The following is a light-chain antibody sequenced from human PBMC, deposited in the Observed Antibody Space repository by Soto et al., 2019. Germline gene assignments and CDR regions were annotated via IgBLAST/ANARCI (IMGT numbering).Light chain of an antibody. CDR3: SAYTARSTLV. V-gene: IGLV2-14*01. J-gene: IGLJ3*02. CDR2: EFR. Sequence: QSALTQPASVSGSAGQSITISCSGTMRDVGAYNLVSWYQQHPGTAPKLIIYEFRHRPSGISSRFSGSSSGNTASLTISGLQYEDEGDYYCSAYTARSTLVFGGGTKLTVL. CDR1: MRDVGAYNL.